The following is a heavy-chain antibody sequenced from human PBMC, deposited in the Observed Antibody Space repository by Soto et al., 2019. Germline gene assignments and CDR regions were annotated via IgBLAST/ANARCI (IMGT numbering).Heavy chain of an antibody. CDR3: ARARIVVAGTIVDF. J-gene: IGHJ4*02. Sequence: SETLCLTSTVAGGTISSYDWILIRQPPGKGLEWIGYIYYSGSTNYNPSLKSRVTISVDTSKIQLSLNLNSVTAGDSAVYYCARARIVVAGTIVDFWAQGTLVTVSS. CDR1: GGTISSYD. V-gene: IGHV4-59*08. D-gene: IGHD6-19*01. CDR2: IYYSGST.